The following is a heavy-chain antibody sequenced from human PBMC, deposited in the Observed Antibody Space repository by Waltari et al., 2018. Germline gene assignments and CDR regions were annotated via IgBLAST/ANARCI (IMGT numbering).Heavy chain of an antibody. CDR3: ARLRQPASYYYGMDV. CDR1: GYSFGSFY. D-gene: IGHD1-1*01. Sequence: EVQLVQSGAEVKKSGESLKISCKSSGYSFGSFYIAWVRQMPGKGLEWMGIIYPSDSDTRYSPSFQGQVTISVDRSINTAYLQWGSLKATDTAMYYCARLRQPASYYYGMDVWGQGTTITVSS. V-gene: IGHV5-51*01. CDR2: IYPSDSDT. J-gene: IGHJ6*02.